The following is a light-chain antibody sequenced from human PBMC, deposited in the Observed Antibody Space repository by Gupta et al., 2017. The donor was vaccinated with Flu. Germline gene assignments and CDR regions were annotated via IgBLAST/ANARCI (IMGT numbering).Light chain of an antibody. CDR3: SSHAGRVTWV. CDR2: DVT. CDR1: SNDVGGSNR. Sequence: QSAPTQPRSVSGSPGQSVTISCTGTSNDVGGSNRVSWYEQRPGKAPKLILYDVTERPSGVPDRFSGSKSGNTASLTISGLQADDEADYYCSSHAGRVTWVFGTGTTVTV. J-gene: IGLJ1*01. V-gene: IGLV2-11*01.